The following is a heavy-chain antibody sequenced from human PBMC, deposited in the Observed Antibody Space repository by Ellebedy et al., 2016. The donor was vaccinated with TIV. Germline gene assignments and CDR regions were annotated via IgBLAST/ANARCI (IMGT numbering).Heavy chain of an antibody. V-gene: IGHV3-30*03. Sequence: GGSLRLXXAGSGFIFSSYGFVWVRQAPGKGLEWVAAISYEVHNKDYADSVKGRFTISRDNAKDTLYLQMNSLRAEDTAIYYCVRTPRVSNLVLVYFDNWGQGTLVTVSS. CDR3: VRTPRVSNLVLVYFDN. CDR2: ISYEVHNK. D-gene: IGHD1-14*01. CDR1: GFIFSSYG. J-gene: IGHJ4*02.